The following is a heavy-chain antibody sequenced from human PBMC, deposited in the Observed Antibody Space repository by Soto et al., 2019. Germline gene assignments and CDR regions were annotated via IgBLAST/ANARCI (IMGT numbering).Heavy chain of an antibody. V-gene: IGHV2-5*02. J-gene: IGHJ4*02. CDR2: IYWDNDK. CDR3: AHRRGGSYYGY. Sequence: QITLKESGPTLVKPTQTLTLTCTFSGFSLRTSEVGVGWIRQPPGKALEWLALIYWDNDKRYSPSLESRLTITKDTSKNQVVLTMTNMDPVDTATYYCAHRRGGSYYGYWGQGILVTVSS. CDR1: GFSLRTSEVG. D-gene: IGHD1-26*01.